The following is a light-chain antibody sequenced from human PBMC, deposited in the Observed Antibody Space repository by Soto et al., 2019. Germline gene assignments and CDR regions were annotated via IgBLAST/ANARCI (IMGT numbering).Light chain of an antibody. J-gene: IGKJ2*02. CDR2: KVS. Sequence: DVVMTQSPLSLPVTLGQPASISCRSSQSLVYSDGNTYLNWFQQRPGQSPRRLIYKVSNWDSGVPDRFSSSGSVTDFTLKISRVEAADVGVYYCMQGTHCLWTFGQGTKLEIK. CDR3: MQGTHCLWT. CDR1: QSLVYSDGNTY. V-gene: IGKV2D-30*01.